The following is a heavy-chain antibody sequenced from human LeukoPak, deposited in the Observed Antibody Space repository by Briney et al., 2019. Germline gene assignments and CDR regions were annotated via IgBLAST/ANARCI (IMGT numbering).Heavy chain of an antibody. V-gene: IGHV3-7*01. CDR2: IKYDGSEK. J-gene: IGHJ4*02. CDR1: GFTFSNYW. CDR3: ARYLNSAPEDF. Sequence: GGSLRLSCAATGFTFSNYWMSWFRQAPGKGLEWVANIKYDGSEKQYVDSVKGRFTIARDNARKSVSLQMNSLRAEDTAVYYCARYLNSAPEDFWGQGTLVTVSS. D-gene: IGHD2/OR15-2a*01.